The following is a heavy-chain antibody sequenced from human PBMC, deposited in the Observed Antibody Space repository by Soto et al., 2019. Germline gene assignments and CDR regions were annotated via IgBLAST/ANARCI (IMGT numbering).Heavy chain of an antibody. D-gene: IGHD3-22*01. CDR1: GFTFSSYG. Sequence: QVQLVESGGGVVQPGRSLRLSCAASGFTFSSYGMHWVRQAPGKGLEWVAVIWYDGSNKYYADSVKGRFTISRDNSKNTLYLQMNSLRAEDTAVYYCARGGPYYYDSSGYYPFRYWGQGTLVTVSS. J-gene: IGHJ4*02. CDR3: ARGGPYYYDSSGYYPFRY. V-gene: IGHV3-33*01. CDR2: IWYDGSNK.